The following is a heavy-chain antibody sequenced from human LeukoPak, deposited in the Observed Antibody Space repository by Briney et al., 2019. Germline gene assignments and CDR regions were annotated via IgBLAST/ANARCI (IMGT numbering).Heavy chain of an antibody. J-gene: IGHJ4*02. CDR2: IYYSGST. D-gene: IGHD5-18*01. V-gene: IGHV4-59*01. CDR3: ARASKAYSSFDY. CDR1: GGSISSYY. Sequence: SETLSLTCTVSGGSISSYYWCWIRQPPGKGLEWIGYIYYSGSTNYNPSLKSRVTISVDTSKNQFSLKLSSVTAADTAVYYCARASKAYSSFDYWGQGTLVTVSS.